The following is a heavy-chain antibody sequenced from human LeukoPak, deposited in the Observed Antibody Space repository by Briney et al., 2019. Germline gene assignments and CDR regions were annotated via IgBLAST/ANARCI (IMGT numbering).Heavy chain of an antibody. Sequence: ASVKVSCKASGYTFTSYGISRVRQAPGQGLEWMGWISAYNGNTNYAQKLQGRVTMTTDTSTSTAYMELRSLRSDDTAVYYCARDSAAGSASQVGFDYWGQGTLVTVSS. J-gene: IGHJ4*02. CDR1: GYTFTSYG. D-gene: IGHD6-13*01. V-gene: IGHV1-18*01. CDR2: ISAYNGNT. CDR3: ARDSAAGSASQVGFDY.